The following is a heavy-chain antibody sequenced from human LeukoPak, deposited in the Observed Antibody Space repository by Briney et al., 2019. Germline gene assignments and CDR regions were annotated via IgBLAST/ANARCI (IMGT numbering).Heavy chain of an antibody. D-gene: IGHD1/OR15-1a*01. V-gene: IGHV3-11*04. J-gene: IGHJ4*02. CDR1: GFTFGDYS. Sequence: PGGSLRLSCAASGFTFGDYSMTWIRQAPGKGLEGVSSISSSGSSIYYADSVKGRFTISRDNAKNSLYLQMNSLRAEDTAVYYCARVRTPRWGFDYWGQGTLVTVSS. CDR2: ISSSGSSI. CDR3: ARVRTPRWGFDY.